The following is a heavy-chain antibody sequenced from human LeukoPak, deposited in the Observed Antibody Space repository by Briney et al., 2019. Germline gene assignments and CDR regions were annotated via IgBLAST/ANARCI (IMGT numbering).Heavy chain of an antibody. CDR1: GGSISSGDYY. Sequence: SQTLSPTXTVSGGSISSGDYYWSWIGQPPGKGLQWIGYIYYSGSTYYNPSLKSRVTISVDTSKNQFSLKLSSVPAADTAVYYCARPYSNYVRGLAPFDPWGQGTLVTVSS. CDR3: ARPYSNYVRGLAPFDP. CDR2: IYYSGST. V-gene: IGHV4-30-4*08. D-gene: IGHD4-11*01. J-gene: IGHJ5*02.